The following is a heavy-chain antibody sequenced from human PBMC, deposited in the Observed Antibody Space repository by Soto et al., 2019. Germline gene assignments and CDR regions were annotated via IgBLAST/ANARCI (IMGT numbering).Heavy chain of an antibody. CDR1: GFTFSSYW. CDR2: IKQDGSEK. J-gene: IGHJ5*02. CDR3: ARDGPYSSSSNLHNWLDP. V-gene: IGHV3-7*03. Sequence: EVQLVESGGGLVQPGGSLRLSCAASGFTFSSYWISWVRQAPGKGLEWVANIKQDGSEKYYVDSVKGRFTISRDNAKNSLYLQMNSLRAEDTAVYYCARDGPYSSSSNLHNWLDPWGQGTLVTVSS. D-gene: IGHD6-6*01.